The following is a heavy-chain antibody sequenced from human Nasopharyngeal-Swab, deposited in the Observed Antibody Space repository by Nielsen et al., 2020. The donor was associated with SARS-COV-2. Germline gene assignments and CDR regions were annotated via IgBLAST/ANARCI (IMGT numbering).Heavy chain of an antibody. Sequence: RQAAGKGLEWGGHIYYRGSAYHNTSLKRRAAISVDTSKNQISLKQSSVTAADTAVYYCARGFVGAYYDSNLDVWGKGTTVTVSS. CDR2: IYYRGSA. J-gene: IGHJ6*04. D-gene: IGHD3-22*01. CDR3: ARGFVGAYYDSNLDV. V-gene: IGHV4-31*02.